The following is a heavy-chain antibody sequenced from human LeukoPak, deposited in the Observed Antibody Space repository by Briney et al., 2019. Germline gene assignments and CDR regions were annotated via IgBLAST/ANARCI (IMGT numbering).Heavy chain of an antibody. CDR2: INPNSGGT. CDR1: EYTFTGYY. V-gene: IGHV1-2*02. J-gene: IGHJ4*02. Sequence: ASVKVSCKASEYTFTGYYMHWVRQSPGQGLEWMGWINPNSGGTNYAQKFQGRVTMTRDTSISTAYMELSRLRSDDTAVYYCARTGDYDSSGYDFDYWGQGTLVTVSS. D-gene: IGHD3-22*01. CDR3: ARTGDYDSSGYDFDY.